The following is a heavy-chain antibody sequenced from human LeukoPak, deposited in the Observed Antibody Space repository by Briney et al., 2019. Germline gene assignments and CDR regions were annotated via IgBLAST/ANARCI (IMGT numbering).Heavy chain of an antibody. J-gene: IGHJ4*02. D-gene: IGHD5-18*01. CDR3: ARGRGRGYSYGFYYFDY. CDR2: INHSGST. Sequence: SETLSLTCAVYGGSFSGYYWSWIRQPPVKGLEWIGEINHSGSTNYNPSLKSRVTISVDTSKNQFSLKLSSVTAADTAVYYCARGRGRGYSYGFYYFDYWGQGTLVTVS. CDR1: GGSFSGYY. V-gene: IGHV4-34*01.